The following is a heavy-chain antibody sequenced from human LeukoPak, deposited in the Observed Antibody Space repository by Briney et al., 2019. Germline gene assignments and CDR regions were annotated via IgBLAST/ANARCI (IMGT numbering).Heavy chain of an antibody. Sequence: SVKVSCKASGDPFSSYIIAWVRQAPGQGLEWMGGIMPLFNTPNYEQKFQGRLTTTADASTQTSYMELRSLTSEDTAVYYCARVDRNHFYMDVWAKGPRSPSP. J-gene: IGHJ6*03. CDR2: IMPLFNTP. D-gene: IGHD3-10*01. CDR1: GDPFSSYI. CDR3: ARVDRNHFYMDV. V-gene: IGHV1-69*01.